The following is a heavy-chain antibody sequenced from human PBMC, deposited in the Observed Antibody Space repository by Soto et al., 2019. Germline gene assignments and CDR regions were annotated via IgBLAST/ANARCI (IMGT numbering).Heavy chain of an antibody. CDR2: FDPEDGET. J-gene: IGHJ6*03. Sequence: ASVKVSCKVSGYTLTELSMHWVRQAPGKGLEWMGGFDPEDGETIYAQKFQGRVTMTEDTSTDTAYMELSSLRSEDTAVYYCAIGTTVSTKYYCYYMDVWGKGTTVTVSS. CDR1: GYTLTELS. CDR3: AIGTTVSTKYYCYYMDV. V-gene: IGHV1-24*01. D-gene: IGHD4-17*01.